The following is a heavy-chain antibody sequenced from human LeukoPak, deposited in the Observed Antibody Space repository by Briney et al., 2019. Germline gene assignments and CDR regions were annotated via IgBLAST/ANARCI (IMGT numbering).Heavy chain of an antibody. CDR2: IHSGGSM. CDR3: ARGHSPVTTKVSYFQH. V-gene: IGHV4-4*09. Sequence: ASETLSLTCTVSGGSISSLYCNWIRQPPGKGPEWIGYIHSGGSMSSNPSLKSRVAMSIDTSKEQVSLRLNSVTPTDTAVYYCARGHSPVTTKVSYFQHWGQGTLVTVSS. J-gene: IGHJ1*01. D-gene: IGHD4-17*01. CDR1: GGSISSLY.